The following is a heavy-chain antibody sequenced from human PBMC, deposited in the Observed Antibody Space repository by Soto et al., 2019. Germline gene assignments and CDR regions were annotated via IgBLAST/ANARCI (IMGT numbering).Heavy chain of an antibody. D-gene: IGHD3-22*01. J-gene: IGHJ4*02. CDR1: GGSVSSDAYY. V-gene: IGHV4-61*08. Sequence: QVQLQESGPGLVKPSETLSLTCTVSGGSVSSDAYYWSWIRQSPGKGLEWIGYIFYIGSTSYNPSPKSRVSISVDKAKNQVSLRLSSVTAADTAVYYCARDRQYYDSGGYYYHLDNWGQGTLVTVSS. CDR3: ARDRQYYDSGGYYYHLDN. CDR2: IFYIGST.